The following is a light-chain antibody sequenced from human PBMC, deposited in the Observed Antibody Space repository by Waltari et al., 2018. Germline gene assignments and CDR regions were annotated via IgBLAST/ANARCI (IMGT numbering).Light chain of an antibody. CDR1: SSDVGGYNY. CDR3: SSYTSSTVV. V-gene: IGLV2-14*03. Sequence: QSALTQPASVSGSPGQSITISCTGTSSDVGGYNYVSWYQQHPGKATKCMIYDVSNRPSGFSNRFAGSKSDNTASLTISGLQAEDEADYYCSSYTSSTVVFGGGTKLTVL. CDR2: DVS. J-gene: IGLJ2*01.